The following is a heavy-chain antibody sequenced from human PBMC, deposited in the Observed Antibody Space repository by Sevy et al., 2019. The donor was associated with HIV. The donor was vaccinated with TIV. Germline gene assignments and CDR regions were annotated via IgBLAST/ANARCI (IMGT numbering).Heavy chain of an antibody. CDR1: GFTFSNFG. Sequence: GGSLRLSCAASGFTFSNFGMHWVRQAPGKGLEWVAVISFDGSEHYYGDSVKGGLTIYRDNSKNTLFLEMKSLRAEDTAVYYCAKDINNKYERGGYWVGAFDNWGQGTRVTVSS. J-gene: IGHJ4*02. V-gene: IGHV3-30*18. D-gene: IGHD3-22*01. CDR3: AKDINNKYERGGYWVGAFDN. CDR2: ISFDGSEH.